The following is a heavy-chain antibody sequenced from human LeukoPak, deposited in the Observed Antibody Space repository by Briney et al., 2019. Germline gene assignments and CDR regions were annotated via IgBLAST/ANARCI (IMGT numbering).Heavy chain of an antibody. J-gene: IGHJ5*02. CDR1: GGSFSGYY. CDR2: INHSGST. Sequence: SETLSLTCAVYGGSFSGYYWSWIRQPPGRGLDWIGEINHSGSTNYNPSLKSRVTISVDTSKNQFSLKLSSVPAADTAVYYCATRSVVVVVAATQDWFDPWGQGTLVTVSS. CDR3: ATRSVVVVVAATQDWFDP. D-gene: IGHD2-15*01. V-gene: IGHV4-34*01.